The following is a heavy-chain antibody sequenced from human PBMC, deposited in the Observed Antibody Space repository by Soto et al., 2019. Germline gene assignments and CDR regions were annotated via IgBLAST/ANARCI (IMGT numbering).Heavy chain of an antibody. CDR2: IDPSDSQT. Sequence: GESLKISCKGSGYSFAGYWITWVRQMPGKGLEWMGRIDPSDSQTYYSPSFRGHVTISAAKSITTVFLQWSSLRASDTAMYYCARQIYDSDSGPNFQYHFDSWGQGTLGTVSS. CDR3: ARQIYDSDSGPNFQYHFDS. J-gene: IGHJ4*02. V-gene: IGHV5-10-1*01. D-gene: IGHD3-22*01. CDR1: GYSFAGYW.